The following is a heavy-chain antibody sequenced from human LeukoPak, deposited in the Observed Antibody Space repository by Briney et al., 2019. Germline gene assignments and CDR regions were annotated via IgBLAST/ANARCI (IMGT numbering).Heavy chain of an antibody. CDR1: GDSISSGFYY. J-gene: IGHJ4*02. CDR3: ARDQWLVFDY. V-gene: IGHV4-61*02. Sequence: PSETLSLTCTVSGDSISSGFYYWNWIRQPAGKGLEWIGRFYSSGRTNFNPSLKSRVTISSDTSKNQFSLKLRSVTAADTAVYYCARDQWLVFDYWGQGTLVTVSS. D-gene: IGHD6-19*01. CDR2: FYSSGRT.